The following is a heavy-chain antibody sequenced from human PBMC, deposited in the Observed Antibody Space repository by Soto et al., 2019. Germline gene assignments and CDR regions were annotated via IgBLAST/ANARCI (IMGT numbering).Heavy chain of an antibody. CDR1: GGSISSYY. D-gene: IGHD4-17*01. V-gene: IGHV4-59*08. CDR2: IYYSGST. CDR3: ARHLTTVTTFCYFDY. J-gene: IGHJ4*02. Sequence: SETLSLTCTVSGGSISSYYWSWIRQPPGKGLEWIGYIYYSGSTNYNPSLKSRVTISVDTSKNQFSLKLSSVTAADTAVYYCARHLTTVTTFCYFDYWGQGTLVTVSS.